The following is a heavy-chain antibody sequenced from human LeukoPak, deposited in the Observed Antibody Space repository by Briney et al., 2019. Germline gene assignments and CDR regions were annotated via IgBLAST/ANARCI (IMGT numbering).Heavy chain of an antibody. CDR3: ARAWNYGSGSAFDY. CDR2: IIPIFGTA. V-gene: IGHV1-69*05. J-gene: IGHJ4*02. Sequence: SVKVSCKASGGNFSSYAISWVRQAPGQGLEWMGRIIPIFGTANCAQKFQGRVTITTDESTSTAYMELSSLRSEDTAVYYCARAWNYGSGSAFDYWGQGTLVTVSS. CDR1: GGNFSSYA. D-gene: IGHD3-10*01.